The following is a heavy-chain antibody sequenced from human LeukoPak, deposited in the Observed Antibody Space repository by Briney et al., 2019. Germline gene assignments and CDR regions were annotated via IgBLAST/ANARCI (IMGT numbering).Heavy chain of an antibody. CDR1: GYTFTDYY. CDR2: INANSGGT. Sequence: ASVKVSCKASGYTFTDYYMHWVRQAPGQGLEWMGLINANSGGTNYAQRFQGRVTMTRDTSIRTVYMELSRLRSDDTAGYYCARGGSLTRGYYYYGMDVWGQGTTVTVSS. J-gene: IGHJ6*02. D-gene: IGHD3-10*01. V-gene: IGHV1-2*02. CDR3: ARGGSLTRGYYYYGMDV.